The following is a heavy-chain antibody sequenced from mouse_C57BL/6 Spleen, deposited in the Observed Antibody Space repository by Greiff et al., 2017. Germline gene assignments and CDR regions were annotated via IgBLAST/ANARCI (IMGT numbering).Heavy chain of an antibody. V-gene: IGHV3-6*01. CDR1: GYSITSGYY. CDR3: ASLYGSTHYFDY. D-gene: IGHD1-1*01. CDR2: ISYDGSN. Sequence: DVQLQESGPGLVKPSQSLSLTCSVTGYSITSGYYWNWIRQFPGNKLEWMGYISYDGSNNYNPSLKNRISITRDTSKNQFFLKLNSVTTEDTATYYCASLYGSTHYFDYWGQGTTLTVSS. J-gene: IGHJ2*01.